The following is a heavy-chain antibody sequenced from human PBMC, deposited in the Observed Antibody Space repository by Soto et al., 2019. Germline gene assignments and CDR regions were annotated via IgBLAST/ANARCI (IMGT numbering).Heavy chain of an antibody. J-gene: IGHJ6*02. V-gene: IGHV3-23*01. CDR1: VFAFGTYS. CDR2: ISGSGGSS. D-gene: IGHD3-16*02. CDR3: AKVTKKAAGGRYTYCKDGMDV. Sequence: GSLRPACGFAVFAFGTYSMSWVRHAPGKGLEWVSVISGSGGSSDYANYVEDRLTSSSNNSKNTPIKPMNGLRTEVTAVYSCAKVTKKAAGGRYTYCKDGMDVWGQGTMVTVSS.